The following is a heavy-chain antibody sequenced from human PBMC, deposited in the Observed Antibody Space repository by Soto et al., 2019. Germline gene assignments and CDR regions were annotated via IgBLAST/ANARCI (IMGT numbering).Heavy chain of an antibody. CDR2: ISYDGSNK. D-gene: IGHD4-17*01. J-gene: IGHJ4*02. Sequence: QVQLVESGGGVVQPGRSLRLSCAASGFTFSSYGMHWVRQAPGKGLEWVAVISYDGSNKYYADSVEGRFTISRDNSKNTLYLQMNSLRAEDTAVYYCATFMNTVNTTDYWGQGTLVTVSS. V-gene: IGHV3-30*03. CDR1: GFTFSSYG. CDR3: ATFMNTVNTTDY.